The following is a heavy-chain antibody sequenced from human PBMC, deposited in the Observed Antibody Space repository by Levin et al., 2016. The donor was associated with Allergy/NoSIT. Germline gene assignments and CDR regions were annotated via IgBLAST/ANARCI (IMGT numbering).Heavy chain of an antibody. D-gene: IGHD3-16*01. CDR2: IYWNGET. CDR1: GISLSSSIVD. V-gene: IGHV2-5*01. J-gene: IGHJ4*02. Sequence: SGPTLVKPPQTLTLTCTLSGISLSSSIVDVGWIRQPPGKALEWLAIIYWNGETRYSPSLKDRLTVTRNTFKNQVVLTLTTMDHADTGTYHCARRESFGEKVLFDSWGQGTLVTVSS. CDR3: ARRESFGEKVLFDS.